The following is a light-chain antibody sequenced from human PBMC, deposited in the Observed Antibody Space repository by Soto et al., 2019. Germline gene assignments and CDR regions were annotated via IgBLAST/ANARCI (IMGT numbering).Light chain of an antibody. Sequence: QSVLTQPPSASGTPGQTVTITCSGSNSNIGSNSVNWFQHLPGAVPKLLIFSNNQRPSGVPDRFSGSKSGTSASLAISGLQSDDEADYYCSTWDASLNALIFGGGTKLTVL. CDR1: NSNIGSNS. V-gene: IGLV1-44*01. J-gene: IGLJ2*01. CDR3: STWDASLNALI. CDR2: SNN.